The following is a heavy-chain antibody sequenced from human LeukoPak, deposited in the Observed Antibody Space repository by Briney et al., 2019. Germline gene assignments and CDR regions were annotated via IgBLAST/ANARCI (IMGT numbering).Heavy chain of an antibody. CDR2: INSADNVE. Sequence: GGSLRLSCAASGFSLRSSEMNWVRQAPGKGPEWVAHINSADNVEYYTDSVRGRFTMSRDNAKDLLYLQMNSLRDEDTAVYYCARDTVNGPFIISLDLWGQGVLVTVSS. CDR3: ARDTVNGPFIISLDL. J-gene: IGHJ5*02. V-gene: IGHV3-48*03. CDR1: GFSLRSSE. D-gene: IGHD3-10*01.